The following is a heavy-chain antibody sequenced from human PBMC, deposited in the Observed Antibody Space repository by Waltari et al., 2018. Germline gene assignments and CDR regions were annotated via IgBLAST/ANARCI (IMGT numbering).Heavy chain of an antibody. CDR1: GFTFSSDS. CDR2: ISTSSSYI. Sequence: EVQLVESGGGLVKPGGSLRLSCAASGFTFSSDSMTWVRQAQGKGLEWVSYISTSSSYIYYADSVKGRFTISRDNAKNSLYLQMNSLRAEDTAVYYCARGRFCSGGSCHHYFDYWGQGTLVTVSS. V-gene: IGHV3-21*01. CDR3: ARGRFCSGGSCHHYFDY. D-gene: IGHD2-15*01. J-gene: IGHJ4*02.